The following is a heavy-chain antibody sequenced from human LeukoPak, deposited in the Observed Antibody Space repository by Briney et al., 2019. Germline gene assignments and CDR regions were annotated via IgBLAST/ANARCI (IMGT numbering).Heavy chain of an antibody. J-gene: IGHJ6*03. CDR1: GGSTSHYS. CDR2: IFYSGST. CDR3: ARQDFYYYYMDV. V-gene: IGHV4-59*08. Sequence: SETLSLTCTVYGGSTSHYSWSWIRQPPGKGLEWIGYIFYSGSTDYNSALKSRVTISLDPSKNQFSLKLTSVTPADTAVYYCARQDFYYYYMDVWGKGTTVTVSS. D-gene: IGHD3-3*01.